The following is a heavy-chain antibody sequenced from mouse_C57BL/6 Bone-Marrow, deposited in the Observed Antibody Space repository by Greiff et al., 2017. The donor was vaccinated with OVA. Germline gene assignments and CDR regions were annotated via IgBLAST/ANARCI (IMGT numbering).Heavy chain of an antibody. Sequence: EVQRVESGGGLVQPKGSLKLSCAASGFSFNTYAMNWVRQAPGKGLEWVARIRSKSNNYATYYADSVKDRFTISRDDSESMLYLQMNNLKTEDTAMYYCVRYGNYGYFDVWGTGTPGTVSS. V-gene: IGHV10-1*01. CDR3: VRYGNYGYFDV. CDR1: GFSFNTYA. J-gene: IGHJ1*03. CDR2: IRSKSNNYAT. D-gene: IGHD2-10*02.